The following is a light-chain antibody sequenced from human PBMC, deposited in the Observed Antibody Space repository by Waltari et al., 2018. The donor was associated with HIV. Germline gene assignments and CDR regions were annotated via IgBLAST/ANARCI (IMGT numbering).Light chain of an antibody. V-gene: IGLV2-23*02. CDR2: EVS. CDR1: SSDVGGYNL. Sequence: QSALTQPASVSGSPGQSITISCTGTSSDVGGYNLVSWYQQHPGKAPKLMIYEVSKRPSGGSSRFSGSKSRNTAALTISRLQAEDEADYYCCAYAGSTTYVIFGGGTELTAL. CDR3: CAYAGSTTYVI. J-gene: IGLJ2*01.